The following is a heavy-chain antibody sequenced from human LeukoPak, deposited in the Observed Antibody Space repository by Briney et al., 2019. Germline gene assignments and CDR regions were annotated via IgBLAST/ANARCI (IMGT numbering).Heavy chain of an antibody. J-gene: IGHJ5*02. CDR1: GGSISSSHW. CDR3: ARKGIAASGTGWFDP. CDR2: IYNNGNT. Sequence: PSETLSHTCVVSGGSISSSHWWSWVRQSPEKGLEWIGEIYNNGNTNYNTSLKSRVTISIDKAKNQFSLKVNSVTAADTAVYWCARKGIAASGTGWFDPWGQGTPVTVSS. V-gene: IGHV4/OR15-8*02. D-gene: IGHD6-13*01.